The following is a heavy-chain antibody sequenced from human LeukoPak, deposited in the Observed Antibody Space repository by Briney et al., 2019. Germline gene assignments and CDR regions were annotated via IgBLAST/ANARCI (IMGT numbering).Heavy chain of an antibody. CDR3: ARGRYSYGDAFDI. CDR2: INHSGST. D-gene: IGHD5-18*01. Sequence: PSETLSLTCAVYGGSFSGYYWSWIRQPPGKGLEWIGEINHSGSTNYNPSLKSRVTISVDTSKNQFSLKLSSVTAADTAVYYCARGRYSYGDAFDIWGQGTMVTVSS. V-gene: IGHV4-34*01. J-gene: IGHJ3*02. CDR1: GGSFSGYY.